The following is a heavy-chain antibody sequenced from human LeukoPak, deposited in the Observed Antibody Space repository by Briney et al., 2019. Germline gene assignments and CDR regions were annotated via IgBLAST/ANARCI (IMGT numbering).Heavy chain of an antibody. V-gene: IGHV3-30*03. CDR1: GFTFSSYG. Sequence: QSGGSLRLSCAASGFTFSSYGMHWVRQAPGKGLEWVAVISYDGSNKYYADSMKGRFTISRDNSKNTLYLQMNSLRAEDTAVYYCARVHYGMDVWGQGTTVTVSS. CDR2: ISYDGSNK. CDR3: ARVHYGMDV. J-gene: IGHJ6*02.